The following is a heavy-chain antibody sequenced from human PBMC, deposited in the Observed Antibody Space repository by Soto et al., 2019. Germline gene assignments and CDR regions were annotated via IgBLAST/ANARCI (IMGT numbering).Heavy chain of an antibody. CDR2: INHSGST. J-gene: IGHJ5*02. Sequence: QVQLQQWGAGLLKPSETLSLTCAVYGGSFSGYYWSWIRQPPGKGLEWIGEINHSGSTNYNPSLKSRVTISVDTSKNQFSLKLSSVTAADTAVYYCARNSRRAGRYNWFDPWGQGTLVTVSS. CDR1: GGSFSGYY. V-gene: IGHV4-34*01. CDR3: ARNSRRAGRYNWFDP. D-gene: IGHD6-19*01.